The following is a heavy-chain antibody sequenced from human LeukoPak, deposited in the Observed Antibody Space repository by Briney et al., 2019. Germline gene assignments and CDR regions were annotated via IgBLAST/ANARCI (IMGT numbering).Heavy chain of an antibody. CDR3: ATYPTPYCGGDCYDY. J-gene: IGHJ4*02. D-gene: IGHD2-21*02. V-gene: IGHV4-39*01. CDR1: GGSISTSSYY. Sequence: SETLSLTCTVSGGSISTSSYYWGWIRQPPGKGLEWIGSIYYSGSTYYHPSLKSRVTISVDTSKNQFSLKLRSVTAADTAVYYCATYPTPYCGGDCYDYWGQGTLVTVSS. CDR2: IYYSGST.